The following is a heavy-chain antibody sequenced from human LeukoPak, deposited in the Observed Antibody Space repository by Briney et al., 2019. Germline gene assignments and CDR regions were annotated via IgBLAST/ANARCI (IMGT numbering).Heavy chain of an antibody. J-gene: IGHJ3*02. CDR3: ARPNNWGSRGAFDI. D-gene: IGHD7-27*01. CDR2: INHSGST. V-gene: IGHV4-39*07. Sequence: SETLSLTCTVSGGSISSSSYYWGWIRQPPGKGLEWIGEINHSGSTNYNPSLKSRVTISVDTSKNQFSLKLSSVTAADTAVYYCARPNNWGSRGAFDIWGQGTMVTVSS. CDR1: GGSISSSSYY.